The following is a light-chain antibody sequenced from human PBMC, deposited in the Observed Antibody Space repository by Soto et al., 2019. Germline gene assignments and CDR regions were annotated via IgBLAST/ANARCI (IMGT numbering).Light chain of an antibody. CDR1: SSDVDAYNF. J-gene: IGLJ1*01. CDR3: TSYTTSSTDV. V-gene: IGLV2-14*03. Sequence: QSALTQPASVSGSPGQSIAISCTGTSSDVDAYNFVSWYQHHPGKAPKLMIFDVSNRPSGVSNRFSGSKSGNTASLTISGLQAEDEADYYSTSYTTSSTDVFGTGTKLTVL. CDR2: DVS.